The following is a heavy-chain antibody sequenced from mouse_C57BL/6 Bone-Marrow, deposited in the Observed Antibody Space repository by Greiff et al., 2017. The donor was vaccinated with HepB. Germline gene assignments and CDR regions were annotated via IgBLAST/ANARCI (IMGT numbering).Heavy chain of an antibody. J-gene: IGHJ2*01. CDR3: ARTLYYYGTLPDY. CDR2: IWSGGST. D-gene: IGHD1-1*01. V-gene: IGHV2-2*01. Sequence: QVQLKESGPGLVQPSQSLSITCTVSGFSLTSYGVHWVRQSPGKGLEWLGVIWSGGSTDYNAAFISRLSISKDNSKSQVFFKMNSLQADDTAIYYCARTLYYYGTLPDYWGQGTTLTVSS. CDR1: GFSLTSYG.